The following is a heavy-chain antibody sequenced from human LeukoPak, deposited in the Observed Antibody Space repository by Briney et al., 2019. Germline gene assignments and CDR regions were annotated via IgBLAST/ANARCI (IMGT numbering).Heavy chain of an antibody. D-gene: IGHD6-19*01. CDR1: GFSFSGYE. V-gene: IGHV3-13*01. CDR2: IGTSGDT. Sequence: PGGSLRLSCASSGFSFSGYEMHWVRHDTRRGLEWVSAIGTSGDTFYAGSVKGRFTISRENAKNSLYLQMNSLSAGDTAAYYCVREGRGRSGTNAYDIWGQGTMVSVST. J-gene: IGHJ3*02. CDR3: VREGRGRSGTNAYDI.